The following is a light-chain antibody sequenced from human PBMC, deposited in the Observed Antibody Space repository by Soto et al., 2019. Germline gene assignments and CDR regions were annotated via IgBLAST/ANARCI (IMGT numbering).Light chain of an antibody. CDR3: QQYNSYPLT. J-gene: IGKJ4*01. CDR1: QSIDRW. CDR2: DVA. Sequence: DIQMTQSPSTLSASVGDRVTITCRASQSIDRWLAWYQQRPGGAPKLLIYDVANLETGVPSRFSGSGSETEFTLTISSLQPDDFAIYYCQQYNSYPLTFGGGTKVEIK. V-gene: IGKV1-5*01.